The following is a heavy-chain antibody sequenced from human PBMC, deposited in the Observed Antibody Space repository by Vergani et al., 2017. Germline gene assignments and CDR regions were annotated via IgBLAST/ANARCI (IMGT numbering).Heavy chain of an antibody. D-gene: IGHD1-1*01. V-gene: IGHV5-51*01. Sequence: EVELVQSGPEMRKPGASLKISCKGSEYSFGNYWMGWVRQMPGKGLEWMGIIYPADSDTRYSPSFQGQVTISADKSISTAFLQWDSLKASDTVLYYCARHTTYTDSWGQGTLVTVSS. CDR3: ARHTTYTDS. J-gene: IGHJ4*02. CDR2: IYPADSDT. CDR1: EYSFGNYW.